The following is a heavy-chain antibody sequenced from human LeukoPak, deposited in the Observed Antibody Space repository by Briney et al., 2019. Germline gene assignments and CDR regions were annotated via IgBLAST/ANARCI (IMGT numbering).Heavy chain of an antibody. CDR2: IYYIGST. J-gene: IGHJ4*02. Sequence: SETLSLTCTVSDGSVTNSNYYWGWIRQPPGKGLEWIGSIYYIGSTYYNPSLKSRVTIPVDTSKNQFSLRLSSVTAADTAVYYCARSVYYDSSGHYYRYFDYWGQGTLVTVSS. V-gene: IGHV4-39*01. CDR1: DGSVTNSNYY. CDR3: ARSVYYDSSGHYYRYFDY. D-gene: IGHD3-22*01.